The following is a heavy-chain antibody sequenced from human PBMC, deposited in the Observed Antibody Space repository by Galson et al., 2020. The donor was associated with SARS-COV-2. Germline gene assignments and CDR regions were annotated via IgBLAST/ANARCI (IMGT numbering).Heavy chain of an antibody. CDR2: INSNSGAT. V-gene: IGHV1-2*02. D-gene: IGHD6-19*01. CDR1: GYVFSVYY. CDR3: ARSTSGRGDSLDP. Sequence: ASVKVSCKTSGYVFSVYYIHWVRQAPGLGPEWMGWINSNSGATNYALNFQGRVTMTRDTSINTVDMELSGLRYDDTAVYYCARSTSGRGDSLDPWGQGTLVSVSS. J-gene: IGHJ5*02.